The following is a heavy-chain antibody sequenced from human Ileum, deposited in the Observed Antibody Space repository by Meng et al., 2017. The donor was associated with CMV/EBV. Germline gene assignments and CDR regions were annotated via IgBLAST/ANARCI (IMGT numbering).Heavy chain of an antibody. J-gene: IGHJ4*02. CDR1: FSLRKSGVG. CDR2: IYWNDDK. D-gene: IGHD6-13*01. V-gene: IGHV2-5*01. Sequence: FSLRKSGVGVGWIRQPPGRALEWLALIYWNDDKRYSPSLKSRLTITKDTSKNQVVLTMTNMDPVDTATYYCTHATRTSTWDSGTSDYWGQGTLVTVSS. CDR3: THATRTSTWDSGTSDY.